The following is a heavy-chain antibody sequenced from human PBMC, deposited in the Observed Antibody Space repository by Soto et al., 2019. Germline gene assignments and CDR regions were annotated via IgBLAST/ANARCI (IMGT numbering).Heavy chain of an antibody. CDR1: GFTFSSYS. CDR2: ISSSSSYI. V-gene: IGHV3-21*01. J-gene: IGHJ5*02. Sequence: GGSLRLSCAASGFTFSSYSMNWVRQAPGKGLEWVSSISSSSSYIYYADSVKGRFTISRDNAKNSLYLQMSSLRAEDTAVYYCARVSYSDFWSGPTWFDPWGQGTLVTVSS. CDR3: ARVSYSDFWSGPTWFDP. D-gene: IGHD3-3*01.